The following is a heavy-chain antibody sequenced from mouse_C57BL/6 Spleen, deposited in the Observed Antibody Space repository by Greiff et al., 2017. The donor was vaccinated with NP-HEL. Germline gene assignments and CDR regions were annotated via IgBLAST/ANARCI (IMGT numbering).Heavy chain of an antibody. J-gene: IGHJ3*01. D-gene: IGHD1-1*02. V-gene: IGHV1-82*01. Sequence: QVQLQQSGPELVKPGASVKISCKASGYAFSSSWMNWVKQRPGQGLEWIGRIYPGDGDTNYNGKFKGKATLTADKSSSTAYMQLSSLTSEDSAVYFCASAAPYGAWFAYWGQGTLVTVSA. CDR1: GYAFSSSW. CDR2: IYPGDGDT. CDR3: ASAAPYGAWFAY.